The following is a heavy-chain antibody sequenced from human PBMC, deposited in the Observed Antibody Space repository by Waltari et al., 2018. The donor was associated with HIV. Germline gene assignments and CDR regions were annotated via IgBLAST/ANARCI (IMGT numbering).Heavy chain of an antibody. CDR1: GFTFSDYS. D-gene: IGHD6-13*01. J-gene: IGHJ5*02. CDR2: ISSSGSFI. Sequence: EVQLVDSGGGLVKPGGSLRLSCAASGFTFSDYSMNWVRQSPGKGLELFSSISSSGSFIYYADSVKGRFTISRDNAQNSMYLQMNNLRADDSVMYYCARDSRGTSWSLNWFDPWGQGTLVTVSS. V-gene: IGHV3-21*02. CDR3: ARDSRGTSWSLNWFDP.